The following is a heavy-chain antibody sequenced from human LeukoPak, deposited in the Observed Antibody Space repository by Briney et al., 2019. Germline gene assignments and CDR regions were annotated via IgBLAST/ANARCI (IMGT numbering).Heavy chain of an antibody. D-gene: IGHD3-10*01. V-gene: IGHV4-59*01. Sequence: PSETLSLTCTVSGGSITTYYWSWIRQPPGKGLEWIGYINYSGTTNYNPSLKSRVTISVDTSKNQFSLKLTSVTAADTAVYYCARPNGSGTYYRAFDIWGQGTMVTVSS. CDR2: INYSGTT. CDR3: ARPNGSGTYYRAFDI. J-gene: IGHJ3*02. CDR1: GGSITTYY.